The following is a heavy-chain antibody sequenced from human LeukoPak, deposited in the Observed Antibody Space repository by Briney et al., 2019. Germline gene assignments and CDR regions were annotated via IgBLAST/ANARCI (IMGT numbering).Heavy chain of an antibody. D-gene: IGHD1-14*01. Sequence: ASVKVSCKASGYTFTSYYMHWVRQAPGQGLEWMGIINPSGGSTSYAQKFQGRDTMTRDTSTSTVYMELSSLRSEDTAVYYCARARYKAPVADAYFDYWGQGTLVTVSS. CDR1: GYTFTSYY. J-gene: IGHJ4*02. CDR2: INPSGGST. V-gene: IGHV1-46*01. CDR3: ARARYKAPVADAYFDY.